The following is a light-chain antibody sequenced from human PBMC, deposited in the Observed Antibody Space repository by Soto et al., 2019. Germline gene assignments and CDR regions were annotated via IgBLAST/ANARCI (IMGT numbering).Light chain of an antibody. CDR3: SSYTSSSTLV. CDR1: SSDVGGYNY. V-gene: IGLV2-14*01. J-gene: IGLJ2*01. CDR2: EVS. Sequence: QSVLTQPASVSGSPGQSITISCTGTSSDVGGYNYVSWYQHHPGKAPKVMIYEVSNRPSGISNRFSGSKAGNTASLTISGLQAEDEADYHCSSYTSSSTLVFGGGTKLTVL.